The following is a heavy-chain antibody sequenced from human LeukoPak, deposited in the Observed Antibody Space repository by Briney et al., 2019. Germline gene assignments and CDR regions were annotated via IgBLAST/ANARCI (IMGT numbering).Heavy chain of an antibody. CDR1: GGSISSSSYY. CDR3: ARDRRNSGYYEQLLSTRHDAFDI. D-gene: IGHD3-22*01. CDR2: IYYSGST. J-gene: IGHJ3*02. Sequence: SETLSLTCTVSGGSISSSSYYWGWIRQPPGKGLEWIGSIYYSGSTYYNPSLKSRVTISVDTSKNQFSLKLSSVTAADTAVYYCARDRRNSGYYEQLLSTRHDAFDIWGQGTMVTVSS. V-gene: IGHV4-39*07.